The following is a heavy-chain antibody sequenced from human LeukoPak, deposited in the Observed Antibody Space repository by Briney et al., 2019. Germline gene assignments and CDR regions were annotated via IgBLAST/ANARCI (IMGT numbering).Heavy chain of an antibody. V-gene: IGHV4-39*07. J-gene: IGHJ6*03. CDR2: INHSGST. D-gene: IGHD1-14*01. Sequence: NPSETLSLTCTVSGGSISTSNYYWGWIRQPPGKGLEWIGEINHSGSTNYNPFLKSRVTISVDTSKNQFSLKLSSVTAADTAVYYCAIFRNKQPRAPSYYYMDVWGKGTTVTISS. CDR1: GGSISTSNYY. CDR3: AIFRNKQPRAPSYYYMDV.